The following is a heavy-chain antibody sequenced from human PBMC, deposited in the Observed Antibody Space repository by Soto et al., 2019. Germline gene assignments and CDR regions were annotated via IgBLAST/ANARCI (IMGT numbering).Heavy chain of an antibody. CDR1: GFTFSSYD. J-gene: IGHJ6*02. D-gene: IGHD6-13*01. V-gene: IGHV3-13*05. Sequence: EVQLVESGGGLVQPGGSLRLSCAASGFTFSSYDMHWVRQATGKGLEWVSAIGTAGDPYYPGSVKGRFTISRENAKNSLYLQMNSLSAGDTAVYYCARSSSWQYGMDVWGQGTTVTVSS. CDR3: ARSSSWQYGMDV. CDR2: IGTAGDP.